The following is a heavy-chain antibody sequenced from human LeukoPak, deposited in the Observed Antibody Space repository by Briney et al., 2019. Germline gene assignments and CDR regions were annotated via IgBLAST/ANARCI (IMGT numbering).Heavy chain of an antibody. CDR2: INPNSGGT. Sequence: ASVKVSCKASGYTFTGYYMHWVRQAPGQGLEGMGWINPNSGGTKYAQKFQGRVTMTGDSSISQDSMELRRLRSDDPAVHYCVLLLGKATINDYWGQGTLVTVSS. CDR1: GYTFTGYY. CDR3: VLLLGKATINDY. D-gene: IGHD5-24*01. J-gene: IGHJ4*02. V-gene: IGHV1-2*02.